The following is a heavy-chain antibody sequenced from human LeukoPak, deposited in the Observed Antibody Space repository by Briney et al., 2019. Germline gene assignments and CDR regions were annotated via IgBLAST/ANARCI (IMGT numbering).Heavy chain of an antibody. CDR3: ATDGSSFDY. D-gene: IGHD2-15*01. CDR2: INKDGSEK. CDR1: GFTFSSHA. Sequence: PGGSLRPSCAASGFTFSSHAMSWVRQAPGMGLEWVANINKDGSEKYYVDSVKGRFTISRDNAKNSLFLEMNSLRAEDTAVYYCATDGSSFDYWGQGTLVTVSS. J-gene: IGHJ4*02. V-gene: IGHV3-7*01.